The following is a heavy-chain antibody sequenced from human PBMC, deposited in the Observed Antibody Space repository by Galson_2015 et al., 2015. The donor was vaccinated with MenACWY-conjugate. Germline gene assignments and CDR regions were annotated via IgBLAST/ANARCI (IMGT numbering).Heavy chain of an antibody. CDR3: AKTGSGFYCGGDCYSDY. V-gene: IGHV3-23*01. CDR2: ISGSGGST. Sequence: SLRLSCAASGFTFSSYAMSWVRQAPGKGLEWVSAISGSGGSTYYADSVKGRFTISRDNSKNTLYLQMNSLRAEDTAVYYCAKTGSGFYCGGDCYSDYWGQGTLVTVSS. J-gene: IGHJ4*02. D-gene: IGHD2-21*02. CDR1: GFTFSSYA.